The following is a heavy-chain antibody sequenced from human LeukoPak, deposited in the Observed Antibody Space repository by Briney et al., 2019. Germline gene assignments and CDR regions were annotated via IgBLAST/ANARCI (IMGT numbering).Heavy chain of an antibody. V-gene: IGHV4-34*01. CDR1: GGSFSGCY. D-gene: IGHD2-15*01. J-gene: IGHJ4*02. CDR3: ARVPRRYCSGGSCPTLDY. CDR2: INHSGST. Sequence: SETLSLTCAVYGGSFSGCYWSWIRQPPGKGLEWIGEINHSGSTNYNPSLKSRVTISVDTSKNQFSLKLSSVTAADTAVYYCARVPRRYCSGGSCPTLDYWGQGTLVTVSS.